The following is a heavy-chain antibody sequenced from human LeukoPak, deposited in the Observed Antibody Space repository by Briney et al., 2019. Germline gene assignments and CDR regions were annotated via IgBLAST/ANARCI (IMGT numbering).Heavy chain of an antibody. V-gene: IGHV4-4*02. Sequence: KPSETLSLTCAVSGGSISSNWWSWVRQPPGKGLEWIGEIYHSGSTNYNPSLKSRVTISVDTSKNQFSLKLSSVTAADTAEYYCARHPNWNYGYFQHWGQGTLVTVSS. CDR2: IYHSGST. CDR1: GGSISSNW. J-gene: IGHJ1*01. CDR3: ARHPNWNYGYFQH. D-gene: IGHD1-7*01.